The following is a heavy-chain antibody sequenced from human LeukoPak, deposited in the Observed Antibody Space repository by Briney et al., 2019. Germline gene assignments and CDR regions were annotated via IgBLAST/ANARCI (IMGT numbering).Heavy chain of an antibody. J-gene: IGHJ5*02. CDR1: GYTFTGYY. CDR2: INPNSGGT. CDR3: ARDKQQLVANWFDP. D-gene: IGHD6-13*01. Sequence: GASVKVSCKASGYTFTGYYMHWVRQAPGQGLEWMGWINPNSGGTNYAQNFQGRVTMTRDTSISTAYMELSRLRSDDTAVYYCARDKQQLVANWFDPWGQGTLVTVSS. V-gene: IGHV1-2*02.